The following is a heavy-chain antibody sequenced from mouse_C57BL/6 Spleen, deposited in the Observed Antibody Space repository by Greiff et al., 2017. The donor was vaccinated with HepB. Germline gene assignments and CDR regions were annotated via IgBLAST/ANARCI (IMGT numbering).Heavy chain of an antibody. CDR2: INPNNGGT. V-gene: IGHV1-26*01. D-gene: IGHD1-1*01. J-gene: IGHJ2*01. CDR3: ARGGNYGSSLDY. CDR1: GYTFTDYY. Sequence: EVQLQQSGPELVKPGASVKISCKASGYTFTDYYMNWVKQSHGKSLEWIGDINPNNGGTSYNQKFKGKATLTVDKSSSTAYMELRSLTSEDSAVYYCARGGNYGSSLDYWGQGTTLTVSS.